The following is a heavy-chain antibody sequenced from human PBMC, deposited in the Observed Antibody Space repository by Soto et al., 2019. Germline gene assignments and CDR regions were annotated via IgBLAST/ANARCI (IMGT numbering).Heavy chain of an antibody. CDR3: ATASVPYDFWSGSAGRGYYYYYGMDV. CDR2: ISAYNGNT. CDR1: GYTFTSYG. V-gene: IGHV1-18*01. D-gene: IGHD3-3*01. J-gene: IGHJ6*02. Sequence: ASVKVSCKASGYTFTSYGISWVRQAPGQGLEWMGWISAYNGNTNYAQKLQGRVTMTTDTSTSTAYMELRSLRSDDTAVYYCATASVPYDFWSGSAGRGYYYYYGMDVWGQGTTVTVSS.